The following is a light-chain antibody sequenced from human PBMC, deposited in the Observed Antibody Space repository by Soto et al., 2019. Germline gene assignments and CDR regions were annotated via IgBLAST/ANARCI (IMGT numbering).Light chain of an antibody. CDR3: QQSYSIPFT. CDR1: QSIRSY. V-gene: IGKV1-39*01. Sequence: DIQMTQSPSSLSASVGDRVTITCRASQSIRSYLNWYQQKPGKAPKVLIPTSGLQSGVPSRFSGSGSGTDFTLTISSLQPEDFATYYCQQSYSIPFTFGQGTRLEIK. CDR2: TS. J-gene: IGKJ5*01.